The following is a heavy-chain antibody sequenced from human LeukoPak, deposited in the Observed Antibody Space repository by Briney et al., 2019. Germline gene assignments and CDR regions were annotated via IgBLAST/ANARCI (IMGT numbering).Heavy chain of an antibody. CDR1: GGSISSGGYS. J-gene: IGHJ3*02. Sequence: SETLSLTCAVSGGSISSGGYSWSWIRQPPGKGLEWIGYIYHSGSTYYNPSLKSRVTISVDRSKNQFSLKLSSVTAADTAVYYCAREVTMGAFDIWGQGTMVTVSS. CDR3: AREVTMGAFDI. V-gene: IGHV4-30-2*01. D-gene: IGHD4/OR15-4a*01. CDR2: IYHSGST.